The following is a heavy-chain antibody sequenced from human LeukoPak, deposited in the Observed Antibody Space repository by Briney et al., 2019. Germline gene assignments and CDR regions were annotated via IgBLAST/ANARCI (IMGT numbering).Heavy chain of an antibody. D-gene: IGHD1/OR15-1a*01. CDR1: GDSISTSTW. V-gene: IGHV4-4*02. CDR3: ARGHNENNYKSTIDV. J-gene: IGHJ3*01. CDR2: IYHSGST. Sequence: SETLSLTCAVSGDSISTSTWWNWVRQPPGKGLEWTGEIYHSGSTNRNPSLKSRVTISVDKTKNQFSLKLSSVTGADTAMYYCARGHNENNYKSTIDVWGQGTMVTVSS.